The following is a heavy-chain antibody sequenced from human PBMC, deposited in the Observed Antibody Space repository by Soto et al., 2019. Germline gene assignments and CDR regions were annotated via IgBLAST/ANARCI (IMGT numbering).Heavy chain of an antibody. Sequence: PVGSLRLSCAGSGYNFGGFWMHWVRQAPGKGLVWVSRIDNGGTNTVYADAVKGRFTISRDNAKNTPYLQMNSLRAEDTAVYYCAKDRGRPDAFNIWGQGTMVTVSS. CDR3: AKDRGRPDAFNI. V-gene: IGHV3-74*01. CDR2: IDNGGTNT. D-gene: IGHD3-10*01. CDR1: GYNFGGFW. J-gene: IGHJ3*02.